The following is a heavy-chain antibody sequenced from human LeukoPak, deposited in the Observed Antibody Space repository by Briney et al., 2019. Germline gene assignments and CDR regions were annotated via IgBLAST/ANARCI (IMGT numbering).Heavy chain of an antibody. J-gene: IGHJ6*03. Sequence: PGGSLRLSCAASGFTFSSYEMDWVRQAPGKGLEWVSYISSSGSTIYYADSVKGRFTISRDNAKNSLYLQMNSLRAEDTAVYYCAKCGDGYNSGYYYYYMDVWGKGTTVTVSS. CDR3: AKCGDGYNSGYYYYYMDV. D-gene: IGHD5-24*01. V-gene: IGHV3-48*03. CDR2: ISSSGSTI. CDR1: GFTFSSYE.